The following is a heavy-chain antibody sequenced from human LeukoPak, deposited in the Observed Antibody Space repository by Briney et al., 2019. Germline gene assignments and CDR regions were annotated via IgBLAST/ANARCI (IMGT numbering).Heavy chain of an antibody. D-gene: IGHD6-13*01. CDR1: GFTVSNNY. CDR3: ARHSSSWYFAFDI. V-gene: IGHV3-53*01. CDR2: IYSGGST. J-gene: IGHJ3*02. Sequence: PGGSLRLSCAASGFTVSNNYMSWVRQAPGKGLEWVSIIYSGGSTYYADSVKGRVTTSRDNSKNTLYLQMNSLRAEDTAVYYCARHSSSWYFAFDIWGQGTMVTVSS.